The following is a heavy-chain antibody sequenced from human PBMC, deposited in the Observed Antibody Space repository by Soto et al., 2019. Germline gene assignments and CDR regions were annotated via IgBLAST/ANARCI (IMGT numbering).Heavy chain of an antibody. V-gene: IGHV1-8*01. CDR1: GYTFTDYD. J-gene: IGHJ4*02. CDR2: MSPDSGNA. CDR3: AVTAGY. Sequence: QIQVVQSRAEVKKPGASVRVSCETSGYTFTDYDINWLRQAPGQGLEWMGWMSPDSGNAGYAQQFQGRVTMTSDTSIRTAYMELRSLRSEDTAVYYCAVTAGYWGQGTMVTVSS. D-gene: IGHD2-21*02.